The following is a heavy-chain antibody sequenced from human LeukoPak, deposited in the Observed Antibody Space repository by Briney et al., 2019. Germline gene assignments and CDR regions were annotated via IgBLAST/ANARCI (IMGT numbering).Heavy chain of an antibody. D-gene: IGHD4-17*01. V-gene: IGHV4-30-2*01. CDR2: IYHSGST. CDR1: GGSVSSGGYS. CDR3: ARGTVTHFDY. J-gene: IGHJ4*02. Sequence: PSETLSLTCAVSGGSVSSGGYSWSWIRQPPGKGLEWIGYIYHSGSTYYNPSLKSRVTISVDRSKNQSSLKLSSVTAADTAVYYCARGTVTHFDYWGQGTLVTVSS.